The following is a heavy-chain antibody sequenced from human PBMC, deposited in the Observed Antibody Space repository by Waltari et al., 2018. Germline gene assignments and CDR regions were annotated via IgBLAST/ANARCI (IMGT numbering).Heavy chain of an antibody. CDR2: VEPEEGET. V-gene: IGHV1-69-2*01. CDR3: ATRGPNYYDSTDI. Sequence: EVQLVQSGAEVKKPGATVKISCKASGYTFTDYYMHWVQQAPGKGLEWMGRVEPEEGETIYAEKFQGRVTITSDTSTDTAYMELSSLRSEDTAVYYCATRGPNYYDSTDIWGQGTMVTVSS. CDR1: GYTFTDYY. J-gene: IGHJ3*02. D-gene: IGHD3-22*01.